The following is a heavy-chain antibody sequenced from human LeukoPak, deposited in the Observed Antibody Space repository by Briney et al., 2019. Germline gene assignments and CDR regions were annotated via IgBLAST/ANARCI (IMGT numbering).Heavy chain of an antibody. Sequence: PGGSLRLSGAASGFTFSTYGMSWVRQAPGKGLECVAFITYDGSDKYYADSVKGRFTISRDNSRDTLYLQMNSLRGEDTAIYYCPRNRGVTYDYDSFDPWGQGTLVTVSS. V-gene: IGHV3-30*19. D-gene: IGHD3-16*01. CDR1: GFTFSTYG. CDR2: ITYDGSDK. CDR3: PRNRGVTYDYDSFDP. J-gene: IGHJ5*02.